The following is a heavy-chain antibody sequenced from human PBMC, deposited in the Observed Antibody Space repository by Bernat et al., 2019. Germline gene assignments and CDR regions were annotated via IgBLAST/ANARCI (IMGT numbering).Heavy chain of an antibody. CDR2: IGTPGDT. D-gene: IGHD6-19*01. Sequence: EVQLVESGGGLVQPGGSLRLSCAASGFTFSTYDLHWVRQATGKGLEWVSAIGTPGDTYYAGSVKGRFTISRENARNSVYLQMNSLRAGDTAVYYCARAQNLAVAGPGAFDIWGQGTMVTVSS. J-gene: IGHJ3*02. CDR1: GFTFSTYD. CDR3: ARAQNLAVAGPGAFDI. V-gene: IGHV3-13*04.